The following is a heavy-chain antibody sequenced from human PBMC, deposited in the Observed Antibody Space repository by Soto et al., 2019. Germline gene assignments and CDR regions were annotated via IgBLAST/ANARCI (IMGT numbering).Heavy chain of an antibody. J-gene: IGHJ5*01. CDR1: GGSISSYY. CDR2: TYYRSKWYN. CDR3: VRLIGNSWLDF. V-gene: IGHV6-1*01. Sequence: SETLSLTCTVSGGSISSYYWNWIRQSPSRGLEWLGRTYYRSKWYNDYAESVKSRITINPDTSKNQFSLHLNSLTPEDAAVYYCVRLIGNSWLDFWGQGTLVTVSS. D-gene: IGHD1-26*01.